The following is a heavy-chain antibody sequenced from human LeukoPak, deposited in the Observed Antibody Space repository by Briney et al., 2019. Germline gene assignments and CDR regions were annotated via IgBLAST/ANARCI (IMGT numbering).Heavy chain of an antibody. CDR2: ISGGGGRT. CDR3: AKDAVTALAGYYYYMDV. Sequence: AGGSLRLSCSASGFTFSSYGMSWVGQAQGEGLEWFSAISGGGGRTYYPDSVRGRFTISRDNSKNTLFLQMNSLRADDTAVYYCAKDAVTALAGYYYYMDVWGKGTMVTVSS. CDR1: GFTFSSYG. V-gene: IGHV3-23*01. J-gene: IGHJ6*03. D-gene: IGHD6-19*01.